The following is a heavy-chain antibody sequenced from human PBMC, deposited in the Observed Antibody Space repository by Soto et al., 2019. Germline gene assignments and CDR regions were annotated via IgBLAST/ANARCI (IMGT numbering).Heavy chain of an antibody. CDR2: VSYDGSKQ. CDR1: GFTFSNYA. CDR3: ARDRVYYYDNSGYYNFEY. D-gene: IGHD3-22*01. Sequence: QVQLVESGGGVVQPGRSLRVSCAASGFTFSNYAMHWVRQAPGKGLEWVAVVSYDGSKQFYEDSVEGRFTISRDSSKSTLYLHMHNLRDEDTAVYYCARDRVYYYDNSGYYNFEYWGQGTLVTVSS. V-gene: IGHV3-30-3*01. J-gene: IGHJ4*02.